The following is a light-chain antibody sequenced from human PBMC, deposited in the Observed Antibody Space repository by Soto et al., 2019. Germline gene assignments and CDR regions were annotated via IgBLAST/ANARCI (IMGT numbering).Light chain of an antibody. CDR3: QQYMSSVT. CDR2: GAS. V-gene: IGKV3-20*01. J-gene: IGKJ1*01. Sequence: EIVLTQSQGSLSLSPGQRATLSCRASQSVDTTFFAWYQKKPGQAPRLLIQGASKRATGIPDRFSGSGSGTDFTLIISRLEPEDFAVYYCQQYMSSVTFGQGTKVEIK. CDR1: QSVDTTF.